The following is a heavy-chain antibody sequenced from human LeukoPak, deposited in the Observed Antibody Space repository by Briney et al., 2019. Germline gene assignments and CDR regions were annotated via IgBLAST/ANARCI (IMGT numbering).Heavy chain of an antibody. V-gene: IGHV4-61*02. D-gene: IGHD1-26*01. CDR3: ARASKVGATIMWYFDY. Sequence: SQTLSLTCTVSGGSISSGSYYWNWIRQPAGKGLEWIGRIFTSGSTNYNPSLKSRVTISVDTSKNQFSLKLSSVTAADTAVYYCARASKVGATIMWYFDYWGQGTLVTVSS. CDR2: IFTSGST. CDR1: GGSISSGSYY. J-gene: IGHJ4*02.